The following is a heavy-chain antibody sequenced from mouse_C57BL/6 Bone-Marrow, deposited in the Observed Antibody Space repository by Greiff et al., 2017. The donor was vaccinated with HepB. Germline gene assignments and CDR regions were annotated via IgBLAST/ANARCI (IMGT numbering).Heavy chain of an antibody. Sequence: QVQLQQPGAELVRPGSSVKLSCKASGYTFTSYWMHWVKQRPLQGLEWIGNIDPSDSETHYNQKFKDKATLTVDKSSSTAYMQLSSLTSEDSAVYYCARRVVVATWYFDVWGTGTTVTVSS. CDR1: GYTFTSYW. J-gene: IGHJ1*03. D-gene: IGHD1-1*01. V-gene: IGHV1-52*01. CDR3: ARRVVVATWYFDV. CDR2: IDPSDSET.